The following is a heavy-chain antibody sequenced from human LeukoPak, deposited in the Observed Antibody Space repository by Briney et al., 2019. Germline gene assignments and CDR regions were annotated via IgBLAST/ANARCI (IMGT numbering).Heavy chain of an antibody. J-gene: IGHJ6*03. CDR1: GFTFSSYG. CDR3: ARDWSGSYYYYYYMDV. Sequence: GRSLRLSCAASGFTFSSYGMHWVRQAPGKGLEWVAVISYDGSNKYYADSVKGRFTISRDNSKNTLYLQMNSLRAEDTAVYYCARDWSGSYYYYYYMDVWGKGTTVTVSS. V-gene: IGHV3-30*03. CDR2: ISYDGSNK. D-gene: IGHD1-26*01.